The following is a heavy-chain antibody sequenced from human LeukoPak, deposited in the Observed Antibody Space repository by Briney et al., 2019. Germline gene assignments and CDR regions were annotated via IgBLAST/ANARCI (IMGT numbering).Heavy chain of an antibody. Sequence: SGTLSLTRTVSGGSISSYYWNWIRQPPGKGREWIGRIYTSGSTNYNPSLKSRVTISVDTSKNQFSLKLISVTAADTAVYYCERQGGPYNWFDPWGQGTLVTVSS. D-gene: IGHD2-15*01. CDR2: IYTSGST. V-gene: IGHV4-59*08. J-gene: IGHJ5*02. CDR3: ERQGGPYNWFDP. CDR1: GGSISSYY.